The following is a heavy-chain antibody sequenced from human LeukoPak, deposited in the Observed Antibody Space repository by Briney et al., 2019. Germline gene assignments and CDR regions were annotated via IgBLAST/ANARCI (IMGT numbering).Heavy chain of an antibody. J-gene: IGHJ3*02. V-gene: IGHV3-21*01. CDR3: ARIAQDCSGGSCRGTGDAFDI. D-gene: IGHD2-15*01. CDR1: GLTFSSYS. Sequence: PGRSLRLSCAASGLTFSSYSMNWVRQAPGKGLEWVSSISSSSSYIYYADSVKGRFTISRDNAKNSLYLQMNSLRAEDTAVYYCARIAQDCSGGSCRGTGDAFDIWGQGTMVTVSS. CDR2: ISSSSSYI.